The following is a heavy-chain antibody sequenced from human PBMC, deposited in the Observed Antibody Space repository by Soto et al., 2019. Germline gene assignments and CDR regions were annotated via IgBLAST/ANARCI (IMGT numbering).Heavy chain of an antibody. CDR3: ARAPTIHYYYGMDV. Sequence: SETLSLTCTVSGGSISSGGYYWSWIRQHPGKGLEWIGYIYYSGSTYYNPSLKSRVTISVDTSKNQFSLKLSSVAAADTAVYYCARAPTIHYYYGMDVWGQGTTVTVSS. D-gene: IGHD3-9*01. CDR1: GGSISSGGYY. J-gene: IGHJ6*02. CDR2: IYYSGST. V-gene: IGHV4-31*03.